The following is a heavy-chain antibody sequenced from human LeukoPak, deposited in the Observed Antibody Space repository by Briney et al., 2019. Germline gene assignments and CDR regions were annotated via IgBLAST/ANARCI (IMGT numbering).Heavy chain of an antibody. CDR2: MHPNSGNT. CDR1: GSTFTSYD. J-gene: IGHJ6*03. V-gene: IGHV1-8*03. Sequence: ASVKVSCKASGSTFTSYDINWVRQPPGQGLEWMGWMHPNSGNTGYAQKFQGRVTITRNTSISTAYMELSSLRSEDTAVYYCARGHYYYYMDVWGKGTTVTVSS. CDR3: ARGHYYYYMDV.